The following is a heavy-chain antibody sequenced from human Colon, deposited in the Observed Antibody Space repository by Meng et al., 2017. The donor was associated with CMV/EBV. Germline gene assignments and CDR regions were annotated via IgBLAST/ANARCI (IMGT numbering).Heavy chain of an antibody. CDR2: ISYTGST. J-gene: IGHJ4*02. Sequence: GSLRLSCTVSGGSFSSTSYHWGWVRQSPGKGLEWVGSISYTGSTYYNPSLESRLTISVDRSKNQFSLRLTTATAADAAVYYCVRVDTMTTFLLDSWGQGTLVTVSS. V-gene: IGHV4-39*07. CDR1: GGSFSSTSYH. CDR3: VRVDTMTTFLLDS. D-gene: IGHD4-11*01.